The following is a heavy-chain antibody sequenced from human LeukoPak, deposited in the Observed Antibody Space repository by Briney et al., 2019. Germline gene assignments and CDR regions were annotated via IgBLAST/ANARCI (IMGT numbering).Heavy chain of an antibody. V-gene: IGHV1-46*01. CDR3: ARWTTTFLDY. CDR2: SNPSGDST. D-gene: IGHD1-1*01. J-gene: IGHJ4*02. Sequence: ASVKVSCKASGYTFTNYYIHWARQAPGHGLEWMGISNPSGDSTNYAQKFQGRVTMTRDTSTSTVYMDLSSLRSEDTAVYYCARWTTTFLDYWGQGTLVTVSS. CDR1: GYTFTNYY.